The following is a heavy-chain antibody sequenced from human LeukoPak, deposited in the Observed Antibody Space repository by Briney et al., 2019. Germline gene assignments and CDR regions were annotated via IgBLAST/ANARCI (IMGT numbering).Heavy chain of an antibody. CDR3: AKDLRGYSGYDPTGWFDP. V-gene: IGHV3-23*01. Sequence: SGGSLRLSCAASGFTFSSYAVSWVRQAPGKGLEWVSAISGSGGSTYYADSVKGRFTISRDNSKNTLYLQMNSLRAEDTAVYYCAKDLRGYSGYDPTGWFDPWGQGTLVTVSS. CDR1: GFTFSSYA. D-gene: IGHD5-12*01. CDR2: ISGSGGST. J-gene: IGHJ5*02.